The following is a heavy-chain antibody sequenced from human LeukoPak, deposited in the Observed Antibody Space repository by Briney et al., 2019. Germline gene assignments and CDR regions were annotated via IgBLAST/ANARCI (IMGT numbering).Heavy chain of an antibody. J-gene: IGHJ4*02. Sequence: PGGSLRLSCAASAFTFSTSWMSWVRQAPGKGLEWVANMNQDGSEKNYVDSVKGRFTISRDNAKNSLFLQMNSLRVDDTAVYYCARDSGYSTFDYWGQGTLVTVSS. CDR3: ARDSGYSTFDY. CDR1: AFTFSTSW. CDR2: MNQDGSEK. D-gene: IGHD3-22*01. V-gene: IGHV3-7*01.